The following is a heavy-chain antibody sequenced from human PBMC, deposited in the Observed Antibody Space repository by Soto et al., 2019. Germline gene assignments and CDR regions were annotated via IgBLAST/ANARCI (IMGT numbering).Heavy chain of an antibody. CDR1: GYTFTGYY. CDR2: INPNSGGT. J-gene: IGHJ4*02. D-gene: IGHD3-22*01. Sequence: ASVKASCKASGYTFTGYYMHWVGQAPGQGLEWMGWINPNSGGTNYAQKFQGRVTMTRDTSISAAYMELSRLRSDDTAEYYCANFYNSRGSIDYWGQGNLVTVS. V-gene: IGHV1-2*02. CDR3: ANFYNSRGSIDY.